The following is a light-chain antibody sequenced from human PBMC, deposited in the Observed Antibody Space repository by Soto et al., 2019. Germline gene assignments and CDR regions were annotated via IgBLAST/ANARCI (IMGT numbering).Light chain of an antibody. V-gene: IGLV4-69*01. CDR3: QTWGTGGV. J-gene: IGLJ3*02. Sequence: QPVLTQSPSASASLGASVKLTCTLSSGHSTYAIAWHQQQPEKGPRYLMKVNSDGSHTKGAGIPDRFSGSSSGAERYLTISNLQSEDEADYYCQTWGTGGVFGGGTQLTVL. CDR2: VNSDGSH. CDR1: SGHSTYA.